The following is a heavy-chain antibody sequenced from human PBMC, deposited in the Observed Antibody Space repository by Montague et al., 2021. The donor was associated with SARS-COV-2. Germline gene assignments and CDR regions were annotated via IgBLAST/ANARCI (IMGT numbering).Heavy chain of an antibody. V-gene: IGHV4-59*11. CDR3: ARAVSVRRAVNWFDP. J-gene: IGHJ5*02. CDR2: IYYSGGI. CDR1: GGSMSDHY. Sequence: SETLSLTCTVSGGSMSDHYSAWIRQAPEKGLEWVAYIYYSGGINSNASLKSRVSMSVDTSKNQFSLKSTSVTAADAAVYYCARAVSVRRAVNWFDPWGQGTLVTVSS. D-gene: IGHD3-10*01.